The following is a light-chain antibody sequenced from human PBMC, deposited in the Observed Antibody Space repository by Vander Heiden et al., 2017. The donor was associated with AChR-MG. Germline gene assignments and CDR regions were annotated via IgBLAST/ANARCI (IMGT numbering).Light chain of an antibody. CDR3: ATWDDSLSGKWM. CDR1: SSNIGSNY. V-gene: IGLV1-47*01. CDR2: GRN. Sequence: QSVLTHPPSASGTPGQRATISWSGSSSNIGSNYVYWYQQFPGTAPKLLIYGRNQRPSGVPDRFSGSKSGTSASLAISGLRSEDEADYYCATWDDSLSGKWMFGGGTKVTVL. J-gene: IGLJ3*02.